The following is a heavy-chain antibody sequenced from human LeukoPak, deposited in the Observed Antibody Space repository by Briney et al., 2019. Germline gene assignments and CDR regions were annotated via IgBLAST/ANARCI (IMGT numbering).Heavy chain of an antibody. V-gene: IGHV1-46*01. CDR3: ARVGATTSSCDY. CDR2: INPSGGST. CDR1: GYIFTSYY. D-gene: IGHD1-26*01. J-gene: IGHJ4*02. Sequence: GASVKVSCKASGYIFTSYYMHWVRPAPGQGLEWMGIINPSGGSTSYAQKFQGRVTMTRDTSTSTVYMELSSLRSEDTAVYYCARVGATTSSCDYWGQGTLVTVSS.